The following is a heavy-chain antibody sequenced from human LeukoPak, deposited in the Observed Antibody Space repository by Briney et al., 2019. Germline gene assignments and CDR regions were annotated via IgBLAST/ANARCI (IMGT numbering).Heavy chain of an antibody. D-gene: IGHD3-16*01. Sequence: PSQTLSLTCAVSGGSISSGDYYWSWIRQPPGKGLEWIGYIYYSGSTYYNPSLKSRVTISVDTSKNQFSLKLSSVTAADAAVYYWGRGVMGDRNVYFDYWGQGTLVTVSS. J-gene: IGHJ4*02. CDR2: IYYSGST. CDR3: GRGVMGDRNVYFDY. CDR1: GGSISSGDYY. V-gene: IGHV4-30-4*08.